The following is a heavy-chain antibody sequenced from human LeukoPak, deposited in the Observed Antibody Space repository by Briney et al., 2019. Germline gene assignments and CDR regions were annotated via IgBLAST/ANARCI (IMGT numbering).Heavy chain of an antibody. V-gene: IGHV4-30-4*01. J-gene: IGHJ4*02. CDR1: GGSISSCDYY. CDR2: IYYSGST. CDR3: ALWFEELSRFDY. Sequence: SETLSLTCTVSGGSISSCDYYWSWIRQPPGTGLEWIGYIYYSGSTYYNPSLKSRVTISLDTSKNQFSLKLSSVTAADTAVYYCALWFEELSRFDYWGQGTLVTVSS. D-gene: IGHD3-10*01.